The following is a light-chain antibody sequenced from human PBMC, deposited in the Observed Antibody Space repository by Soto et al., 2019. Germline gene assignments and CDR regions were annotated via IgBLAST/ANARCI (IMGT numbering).Light chain of an antibody. Sequence: QSALTQPASVSGSPGQSITISCTGTSSDVGGYNYVSWYQHHPGKAPKLIIYDVANRPSGVSNPFSGSKSGNTASLTISGLQLDDEADYYCSAYTTSNTRQIVFGTGTKVTVL. CDR3: SAYTTSNTRQIV. V-gene: IGLV2-14*03. J-gene: IGLJ1*01. CDR1: SSDVGGYNY. CDR2: DVA.